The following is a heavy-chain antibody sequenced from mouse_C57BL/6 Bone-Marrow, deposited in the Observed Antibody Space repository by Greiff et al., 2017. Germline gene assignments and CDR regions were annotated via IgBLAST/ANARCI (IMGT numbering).Heavy chain of an antibody. D-gene: IGHD2-3*01. V-gene: IGHV1-82*01. J-gene: IGHJ2*01. CDR3: ARSWLLFFDY. CDR2: IYPGDGDT. Sequence: VQLQQSGPELVKPGASVKISCKASGYAFSSSWMNWVKQRPGKGLEWIGRIYPGDGDTNYNGKFKGKATLTADTSSSTAYMQLSSLTSEDTAVYYCARSWLLFFDYWGQGTTLTVSS. CDR1: GYAFSSSW.